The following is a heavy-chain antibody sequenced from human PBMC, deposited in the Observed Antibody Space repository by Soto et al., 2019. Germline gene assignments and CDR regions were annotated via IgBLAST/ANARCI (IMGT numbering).Heavy chain of an antibody. V-gene: IGHV3-7*01. CDR1: GFTFSSYW. J-gene: IGHJ4*02. CDR2: IKQDGSEK. Sequence: EVQLVESGGGLVQPGGSLRLSCAASGFTFSSYWMSWVRQAPGKGLEWVANIKQDGSEKYYVDSVKGRFTISRDNAKNALYLQMNSLRAEDTAVYYCASLNFYPLSFDYWGQGTLVTVSS. CDR3: ASLNFYPLSFDY.